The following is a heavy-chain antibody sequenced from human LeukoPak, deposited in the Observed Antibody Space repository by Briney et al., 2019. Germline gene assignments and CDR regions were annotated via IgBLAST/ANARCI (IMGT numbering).Heavy chain of an antibody. CDR1: GYTFTGYY. D-gene: IGHD1-26*01. V-gene: IGHV1-2*02. J-gene: IGHJ4*02. CDR2: INPNSGGT. Sequence: ASVKVSCNASGYTFTGYYMHWVRQAPGQGLEWMGWINPNSGGTNYAQKFQGRVTMTTDTSISTAYMELSRLRSDDTAVYYCARTLSRWDPFDYWGQGTLVTVSS. CDR3: ARTLSRWDPFDY.